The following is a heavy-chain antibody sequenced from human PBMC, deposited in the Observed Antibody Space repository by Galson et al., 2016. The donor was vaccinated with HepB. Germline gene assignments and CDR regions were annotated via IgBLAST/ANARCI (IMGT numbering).Heavy chain of an antibody. J-gene: IGHJ4*02. V-gene: IGHV3-33*01. Sequence: SLRLSCAASGFTFRTFGMHWVRQAPGKGLEWVAVIWYDDSNKYYADSVKGRFTISRDNFRNMLYLEMNSLRAEDTAVYYCARGQGYIQQWLRSYLDYWGQGTLVTVSS. CDR2: IWYDDSNK. D-gene: IGHD5-18*01. CDR3: ARGQGYIQQWLRSYLDY. CDR1: GFTFRTFG.